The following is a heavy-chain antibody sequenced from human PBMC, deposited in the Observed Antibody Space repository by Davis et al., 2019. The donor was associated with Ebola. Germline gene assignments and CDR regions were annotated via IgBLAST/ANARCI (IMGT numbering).Heavy chain of an antibody. CDR3: TAGYYDSSGYPPASS. CDR1: GFTFTNAW. D-gene: IGHD3-22*01. V-gene: IGHV3-15*07. CDR2: IKSKSAGGTT. Sequence: GESLKISCAASGFTFTNAWMNWVRQAPGEGLEWVGRIKSKSAGGTTDYAAPVKGRFTISRDDSKSTLYLQMNSLKTEDTAVYYCTAGYYDSSGYPPASSWGQGTLVTVSS. J-gene: IGHJ4*02.